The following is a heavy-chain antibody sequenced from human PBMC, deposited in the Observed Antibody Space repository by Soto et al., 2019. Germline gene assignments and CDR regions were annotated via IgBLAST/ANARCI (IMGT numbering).Heavy chain of an antibody. CDR1: GGSISSGGYY. CDR2: NYYSGIT. D-gene: IGHD3-16*01. Sequence: PSETLSLTCTVSGGSISSGGYYWTWIRQHPGKGLEWIGYNYYSGITYYNPSLKSRVTISLDTSKNQFSLKLSSVTAADTAVYYCASSGLRAFWFDPWGQGTLVTVSS. V-gene: IGHV4-31*03. J-gene: IGHJ5*02. CDR3: ASSGLRAFWFDP.